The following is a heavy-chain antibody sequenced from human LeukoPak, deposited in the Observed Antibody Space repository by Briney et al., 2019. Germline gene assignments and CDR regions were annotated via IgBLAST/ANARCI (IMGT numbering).Heavy chain of an antibody. J-gene: IGHJ3*02. CDR1: GGSISSGGYY. CDR3: ASHSGYGGGDAFDI. V-gene: IGHV4-31*03. D-gene: IGHD5-12*01. CDR2: IYYSGST. Sequence: SETLSLTCTVSGGSISSGGYYWSWTRQHPGKGLEWIGYIYYSGSTYYNPSLKSRVTISVDTSKNQFSLKLSSVTAADTAVYYCASHSGYGGGDAFDIWGQGTMVTVSS.